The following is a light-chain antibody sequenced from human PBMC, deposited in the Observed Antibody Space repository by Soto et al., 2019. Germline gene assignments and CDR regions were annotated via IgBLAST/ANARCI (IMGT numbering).Light chain of an antibody. CDR3: QQYHRYPYT. CDR2: KTS. J-gene: IGKJ2*01. V-gene: IGKV1-5*03. Sequence: DIQLTQSPSTLSASVGDRVTITCRASEGISGWLAWYQQKPGKVPNLLIYKTSNLQPGVPSRFSGSGSGTDFTLTISGLQPDDFATYYCQQYHRYPYTFGQGTKLAIK. CDR1: EGISGW.